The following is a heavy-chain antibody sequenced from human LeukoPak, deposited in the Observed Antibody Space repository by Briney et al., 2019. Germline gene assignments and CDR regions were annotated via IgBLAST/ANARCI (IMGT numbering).Heavy chain of an antibody. D-gene: IGHD3-22*01. V-gene: IGHV4-31*03. CDR2: IYYSGST. J-gene: IGHJ3*02. CDR3: ASAGANYYDSSGYYGDAFDI. Sequence: SETLSLTCTVSGGSISSGGYYWSWIRQHPGKVLEWIGYIYYSGSTYYNPSLKSRVTISVDTSKNQFSLKLSSVTAADTAVYYCASAGANYYDSSGYYGDAFDIWGQGTMVTVAS. CDR1: GGSISSGGYY.